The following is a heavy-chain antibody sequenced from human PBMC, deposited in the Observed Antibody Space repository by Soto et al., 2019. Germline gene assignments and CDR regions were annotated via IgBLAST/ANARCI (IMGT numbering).Heavy chain of an antibody. CDR3: ARIRIEASVFDY. Sequence: QVQLEQSGTEVKSPGASVKVSCKASGYTFARYYVHWLRQAPGQGLEWMGWLNPYSGDTRYAPKFQGRVTMTRDTSISTAYMQLSSLKSDDTAVYYCARIRIEASVFDYWGQGTLLTISS. V-gene: IGHV1-2*02. J-gene: IGHJ4*02. CDR1: GYTFARYY. CDR2: LNPYSGDT. D-gene: IGHD2-21*01.